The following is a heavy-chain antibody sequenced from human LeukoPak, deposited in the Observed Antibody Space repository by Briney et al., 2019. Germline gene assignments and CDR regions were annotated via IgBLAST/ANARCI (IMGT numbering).Heavy chain of an antibody. J-gene: IGHJ4*02. D-gene: IGHD4-17*01. V-gene: IGHV3-21*01. Sequence: GGSLRLSCAASGFTFSSYSMNWVRQAPGKGLEWVSSISSSSSYIYYADSVKGRFTTSRDNAKNSLYLQMNSLRAEDTAVYYCARGGRDYGFLFVYWGQGTLVTVSS. CDR3: ARGGRDYGFLFVY. CDR2: ISSSSSYI. CDR1: GFTFSSYS.